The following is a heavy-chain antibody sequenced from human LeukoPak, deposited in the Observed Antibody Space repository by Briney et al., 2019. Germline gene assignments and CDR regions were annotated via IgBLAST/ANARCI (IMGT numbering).Heavy chain of an antibody. V-gene: IGHV4-4*09. CDR1: GGSISSYY. J-gene: IGHJ6*03. Sequence: SETLSLTCTVSGGSISSYYWSWIRQPPGKGLEWIGYIYTSGSTNYNPSLKSRVTISVDTSKNQFSLKLSSVTAADTAVYYCARHYCSSTSCYPFHYMDVWGKGTTVTVSS. CDR3: ARHYCSSTSCYPFHYMDV. CDR2: IYTSGST. D-gene: IGHD2-2*01.